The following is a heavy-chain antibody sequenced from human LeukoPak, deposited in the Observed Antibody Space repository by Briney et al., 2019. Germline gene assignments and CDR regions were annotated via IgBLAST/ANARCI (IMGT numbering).Heavy chain of an antibody. V-gene: IGHV4-4*07. D-gene: IGHD6-19*01. CDR2: TYTSGST. CDR3: ARASSGEYYYFDF. J-gene: IGHJ4*02. CDR1: GGSISGLS. Sequence: SETLSLTCTVSGGSISGLSWNWIRQPAGKGLEWIGRTYTSGSTKYNPSLKSRVAMSVDTSRNRFSLKLRSVTAADTAVYYCARASSGEYYYFDFWGQGALVTVSS.